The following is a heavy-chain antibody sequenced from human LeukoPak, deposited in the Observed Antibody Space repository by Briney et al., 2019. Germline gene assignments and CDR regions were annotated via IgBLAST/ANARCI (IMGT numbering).Heavy chain of an antibody. CDR3: ARHHHVLRFLEWLGIIDY. CDR2: IYYSGST. J-gene: IGHJ4*02. V-gene: IGHV4-39*01. D-gene: IGHD3-3*01. CDR1: GGSISSSSYY. Sequence: PSETLSLTCTVSGGSISSSSYYWGWIRQPPGKGLEWIGSIYYSGSTYYNPSLKSRVTISVDTSKNQFSLKLSSVTAADTAVYYCARHHHVLRFLEWLGIIDYWGQGTLVTVSS.